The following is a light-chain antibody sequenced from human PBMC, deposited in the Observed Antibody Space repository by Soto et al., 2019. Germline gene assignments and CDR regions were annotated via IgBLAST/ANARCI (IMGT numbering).Light chain of an antibody. CDR1: QSVSSN. J-gene: IGKJ1*01. V-gene: IGKV3-15*01. Sequence: EIVMTQSPATLSVSPGERATLSCRASQSVSSNLAWYQQKPGQAPRLLIYGASTRATGIPARFSVSGCGTEFPLTISSLQSEDFAVFYCQQYNNWWTFGQGTKVEIK. CDR2: GAS. CDR3: QQYNNWWT.